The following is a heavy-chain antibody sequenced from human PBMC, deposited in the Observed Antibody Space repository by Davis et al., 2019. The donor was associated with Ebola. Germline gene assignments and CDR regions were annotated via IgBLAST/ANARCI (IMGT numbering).Heavy chain of an antibody. V-gene: IGHV3-21*04. CDR1: GFTFSSYS. CDR2: ISSSSSYI. CDR3: AKDKEMATITLSYFDS. J-gene: IGHJ5*01. Sequence: PGGSLRLSCAASGFTFSSYSMNWVRQAPGKGLEWVSSISSSSSYIYYADSVKGRFTISRDNAKSSLFLQMNSLRPEDTAFYYCAKDKEMATITLSYFDSWGRGTLVTVSS. D-gene: IGHD5-24*01.